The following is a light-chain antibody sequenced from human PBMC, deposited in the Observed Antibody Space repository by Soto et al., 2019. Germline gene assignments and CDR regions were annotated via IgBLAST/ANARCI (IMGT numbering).Light chain of an antibody. Sequence: EIVLTQSPGTLSLSPGERATLSCRASQSVDSIYIAWYQQKPGQAPRLLIYSASSWATGVPARFSGSGSGTDFTLSISRLEPEDSAVYYCQQYGSSPYTFGQGTKLELK. V-gene: IGKV3-20*01. CDR1: QSVDSIY. CDR2: SAS. J-gene: IGKJ2*01. CDR3: QQYGSSPYT.